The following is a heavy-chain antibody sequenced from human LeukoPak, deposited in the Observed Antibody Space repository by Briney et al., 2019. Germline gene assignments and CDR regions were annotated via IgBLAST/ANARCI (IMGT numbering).Heavy chain of an antibody. Sequence: ASVKVSCKVSGYTLTELSMHWVRQAPGKGLEWMGGFDPEDGETIYAQKFQGRVTMTEDTSTDTAYMELSSLRSEDTAVYYCATVVTYYDFWGGYYDWGQGTLVTVSS. V-gene: IGHV1-24*01. CDR1: GYTLTELS. D-gene: IGHD3-3*01. CDR2: FDPEDGET. CDR3: ATVVTYYDFWGGYYD. J-gene: IGHJ4*02.